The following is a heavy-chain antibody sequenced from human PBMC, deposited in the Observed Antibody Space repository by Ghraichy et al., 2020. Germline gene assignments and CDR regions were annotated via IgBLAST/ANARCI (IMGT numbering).Heavy chain of an antibody. V-gene: IGHV3-23*01. CDR3: AKPLGQWLALGPSGFDY. CDR2: ISGSGGST. D-gene: IGHD6-19*01. J-gene: IGHJ4*02. CDR1: GFTFSSYA. Sequence: GGSLRLSCAASGFTFSSYAMSWVRQAPGKGLEWVSAISGSGGSTYYADSVKGRFTISRDNSKNTLYLQMNSLRAEDTAVYYCAKPLGQWLALGPSGFDYWGQRALVTVSS.